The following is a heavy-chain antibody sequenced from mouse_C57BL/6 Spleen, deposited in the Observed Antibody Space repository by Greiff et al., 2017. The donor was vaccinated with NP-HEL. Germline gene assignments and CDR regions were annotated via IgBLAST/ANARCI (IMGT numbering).Heavy chain of an antibody. Sequence: VQLVESGAELVKPGASVKISCKASGYAFSSYWMNWVKQRPGKGLEWIGQIYPGDGDTNYNGKFKGKATLTADKSSSTAYMQLSSLTSEDSAVYFCARCPLVTTVFDYWGQGTTLTVSS. D-gene: IGHD1-1*01. V-gene: IGHV1-80*01. J-gene: IGHJ2*01. CDR3: ARCPLVTTVFDY. CDR2: IYPGDGDT. CDR1: GYAFSSYW.